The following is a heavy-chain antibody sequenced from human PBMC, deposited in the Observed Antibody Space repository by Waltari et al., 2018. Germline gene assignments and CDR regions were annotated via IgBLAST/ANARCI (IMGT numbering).Heavy chain of an antibody. CDR2: INPNSGGT. Sequence: QVQLVQSGAEVKKPGASVKDSCNASGYTFTGYSIPWVRPAPAQGLEWMGCINPNSGGTNYAQKFQGRVTMTRDTSISTAYMELSRLRSDDTAVYYCAREYYSGSFSGVDYWGQGTLVTVSS. CDR1: GYTFTGYS. V-gene: IGHV1-2*02. D-gene: IGHD1-26*01. CDR3: AREYYSGSFSGVDY. J-gene: IGHJ4*02.